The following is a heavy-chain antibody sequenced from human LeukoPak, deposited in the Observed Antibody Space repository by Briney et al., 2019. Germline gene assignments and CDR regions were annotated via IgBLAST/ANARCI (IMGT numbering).Heavy chain of an antibody. CDR1: GGTFSSYA. V-gene: IGHV1-69*13. J-gene: IGHJ5*02. D-gene: IGHD2-2*01. CDR3: ARSPEVDCSCTSCPPHNWFDP. Sequence: ASVKVSCKASGGTFSSYAISWVRQAPGQGLEWMGGIIPIFGTANYAQKFQGRVTITADESTSTAYMELSSLRSEDTAVYYCARSPEVDCSCTSCPPHNWFDPWGQGTLVTVSS. CDR2: IIPIFGTA.